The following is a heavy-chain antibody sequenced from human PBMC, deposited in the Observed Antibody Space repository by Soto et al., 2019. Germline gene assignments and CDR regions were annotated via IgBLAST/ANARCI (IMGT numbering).Heavy chain of an antibody. J-gene: IGHJ4*02. Sequence: ASVKVSCMASGYTFTSYGISWVRQAPGQGLEWMGWISAYNGNTNYAQKFQGRVTITADKSTNTAYMQLSSLRSEDTAIYYCAASYGSGYRAFHYWGQGALVTVSS. CDR3: AASYGSGYRAFHY. CDR1: GYTFTSYG. V-gene: IGHV1-18*01. CDR2: ISAYNGNT. D-gene: IGHD3-10*01.